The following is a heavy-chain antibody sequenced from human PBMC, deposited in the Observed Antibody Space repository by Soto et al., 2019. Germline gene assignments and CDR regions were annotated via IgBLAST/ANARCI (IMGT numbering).Heavy chain of an antibody. Sequence: PGGSLRLSCAACGFTFSSYSMNWVRQAPGKGLEWVSSISSSSSYIYYADSVKGRFTISRDNAKNSLYLQMNSLRAEDTAVYYCARGSTGAPSSSDAFDIWGQGTMVTVSS. V-gene: IGHV3-21*01. D-gene: IGHD6-6*01. CDR2: ISSSSSYI. CDR1: GFTFSSYS. CDR3: ARGSTGAPSSSDAFDI. J-gene: IGHJ3*02.